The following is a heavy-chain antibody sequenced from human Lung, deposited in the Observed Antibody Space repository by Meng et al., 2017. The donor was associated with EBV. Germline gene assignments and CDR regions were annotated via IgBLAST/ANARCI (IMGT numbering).Heavy chain of an antibody. J-gene: IGHJ4*02. CDR1: GFTFSRYW. V-gene: IGHV3-74*01. Sequence: VESGEALVQPWASLRLSWAAFGFTFSRYWMDWVRQVPGKGLVWVARINENGAITKYADSVMGRFTISRDNAKNTLYLQMNSLRAEDTAIYFCSRDLAGSDDSWGPGTLVTVSS. D-gene: IGHD1-14*01. CDR3: SRDLAGSDDS. CDR2: INENGAIT.